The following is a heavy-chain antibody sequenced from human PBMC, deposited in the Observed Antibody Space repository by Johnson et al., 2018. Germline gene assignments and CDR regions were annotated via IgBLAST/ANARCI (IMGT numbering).Heavy chain of an antibody. J-gene: IGHJ3*01. CDR1: GFTFRGYG. V-gene: IGHV3-30*18. CDR2: ISYDGGLR. CDR3: AKQGISAYTGAFDF. D-gene: IGHD1-14*01. Sequence: QVQLVQSGGGVVQPGRSLRLSCVASGFTFRGYGMHWVRQAPGKGLAWLAFISYDGGLRYYSDSLKGRFTISRDNSKNALYLELNSLRSEDTAIYYCAKQGISAYTGAFDFWGQGTMVIVSS.